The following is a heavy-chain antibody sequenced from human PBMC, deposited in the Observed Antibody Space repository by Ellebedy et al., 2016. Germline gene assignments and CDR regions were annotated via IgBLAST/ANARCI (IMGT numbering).Heavy chain of an antibody. CDR2: INSDGSST. V-gene: IGHV3-74*01. CDR1: GFTFSSYW. J-gene: IGHJ4*02. Sequence: GESLKISCAASGFTFSSYWMHWVRQAPGKGLVWVSYINSDGSSTTYADSVKGRFTISRDNAKNTLYLQMNSLRAEDTAVYYCASAGWGLYSSGWYEVDYWGQGTLVTVSS. D-gene: IGHD6-19*01. CDR3: ASAGWGLYSSGWYEVDY.